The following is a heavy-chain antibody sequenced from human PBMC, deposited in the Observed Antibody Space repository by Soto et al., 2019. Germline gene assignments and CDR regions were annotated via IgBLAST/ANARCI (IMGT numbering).Heavy chain of an antibody. V-gene: IGHV4-59*01. Sequence: PSETLSLTGTVSGGSISSYYWSWIRQPTGKGLEWIGYIYYSGSTTYNPSLKSRVTISVDTSKNQFSLKLSSVTAADTAVYYCARDQGITMVRGVIIRGFGFAPWGQGTLVTVSS. CDR2: IYYSGST. D-gene: IGHD3-10*01. J-gene: IGHJ5*02. CDR3: ARDQGITMVRGVIIRGFGFAP. CDR1: GGSISSYY.